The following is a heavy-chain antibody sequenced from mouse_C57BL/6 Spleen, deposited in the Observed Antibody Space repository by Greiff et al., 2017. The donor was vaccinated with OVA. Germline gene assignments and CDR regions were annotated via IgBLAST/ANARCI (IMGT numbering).Heavy chain of an antibody. CDR1: GYSITSGYD. Sequence: EVQLQESGPGMVKPSQSLSLTCTVTGYSITSGYDWHWIRHFPGNKLEWMGYISYSGSTNYNPYLKSRISITHDTSKNHFFLKLNSVTTEDTATYYCARAPTYGHYAMDYWGQGTSVTVSS. CDR3: ARAPTYGHYAMDY. D-gene: IGHD1-1*02. J-gene: IGHJ4*01. CDR2: ISYSGST. V-gene: IGHV3-1*01.